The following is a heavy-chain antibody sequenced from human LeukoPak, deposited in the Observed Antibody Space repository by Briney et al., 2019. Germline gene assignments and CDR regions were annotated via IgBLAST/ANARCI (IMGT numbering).Heavy chain of an antibody. Sequence: KPSGTLSLTCTVSGGSLSDHFWTWIRQPAGKGLEWIGRIRWGTAYYNPSLESRVIISLDTSNNQFSLKVTSVTAADTAVYYCARGTERTRISGYYSFDYWGRGILVTVSS. J-gene: IGHJ4*02. D-gene: IGHD5-12*01. CDR3: ARGTERTRISGYYSFDY. CDR1: GGSLSDHF. CDR2: IRWGTA. V-gene: IGHV4-4*07.